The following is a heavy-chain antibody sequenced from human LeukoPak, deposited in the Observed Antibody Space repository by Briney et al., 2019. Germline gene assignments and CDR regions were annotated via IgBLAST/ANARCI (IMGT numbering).Heavy chain of an antibody. CDR3: ASMGATDNWFDP. V-gene: IGHV4-59*08. CDR1: GGSISSYY. CDR2: IYYSGST. J-gene: IGHJ5*02. D-gene: IGHD1-26*01. Sequence: PSETLSLTCTVSGGSISSYYWSWIRQPPGKGLEWIGYIYYSGSTNYNPSLKSRVTISVDTSKNQFSLKLSSVTAADTAVYYCASMGATDNWFDPWAQGTLVTVSS.